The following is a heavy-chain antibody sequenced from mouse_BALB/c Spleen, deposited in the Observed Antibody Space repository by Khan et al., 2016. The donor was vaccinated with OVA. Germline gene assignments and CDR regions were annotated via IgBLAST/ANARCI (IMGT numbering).Heavy chain of an antibody. CDR3: TRRASYWYFDD. CDR1: GYTFTNYG. CDR2: INTYTGEP. J-gene: IGHJ1*01. Sequence: QIQLVQSGPELKKPGETVKISCKASGYTFTNYGMNWVKQAPGKGLKWMGWINTYTGEPTYTDDFKGRFAFSLETSASTAYLQINNLKNEDMATYFGTRRASYWYFDDWGAGTTVTVSP. V-gene: IGHV9-1*02.